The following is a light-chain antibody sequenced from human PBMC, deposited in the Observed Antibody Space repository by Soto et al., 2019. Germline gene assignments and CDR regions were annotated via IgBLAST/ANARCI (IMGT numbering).Light chain of an antibody. CDR2: DVS. CDR1: SSDVGGYKF. Sequence: QAVLTQPASVSGSPGQSITISCTGTSSDVGGYKFVSWYQQHPGRAPKVIISDVSHRPSGVSNRFSGSKSGNTASLTISGLQAEDEAAYYCCSYTSNNTYVFGTGTNVTVL. CDR3: CSYTSNNTYV. V-gene: IGLV2-14*01. J-gene: IGLJ1*01.